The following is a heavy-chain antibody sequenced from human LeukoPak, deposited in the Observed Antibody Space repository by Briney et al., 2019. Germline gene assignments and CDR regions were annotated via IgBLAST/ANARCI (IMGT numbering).Heavy chain of an antibody. Sequence: ASVKVSCKASGYSFSGYYMHWVRQAPGQGLEWMGWFNPNSGGTTYAQNFQDRVTMTGDASISTTYIELNRLTSDDTAVYFCARSSGAYYYYMDVWGKGTTVTVSS. CDR2: FNPNSGGT. D-gene: IGHD6-25*01. J-gene: IGHJ6*03. CDR3: ARSSGAYYYYMDV. CDR1: GYSFSGYY. V-gene: IGHV1-2*02.